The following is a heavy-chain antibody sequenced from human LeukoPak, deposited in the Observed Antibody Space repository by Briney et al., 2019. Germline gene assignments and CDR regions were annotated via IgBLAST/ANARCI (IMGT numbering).Heavy chain of an antibody. CDR1: GGSIRYYY. D-gene: IGHD2-15*01. CDR2: IYYNGST. CDR3: ARRGGLFGY. J-gene: IGHJ4*02. Sequence: SSETLSLTCTVSGGSIRYYYWSWIRQSPGKGLEWIGYIYYNGSTNYNPSLKSRVTISVDMSKNQFSLKMSSVTAADTAVYYCARRGGLFGYWGQGRLVTVSS. V-gene: IGHV4-59*01.